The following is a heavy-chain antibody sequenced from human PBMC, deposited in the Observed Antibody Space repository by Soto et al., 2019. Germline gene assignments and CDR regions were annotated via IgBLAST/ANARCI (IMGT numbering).Heavy chain of an antibody. CDR2: ISGSGGST. D-gene: IGHD6-13*01. CDR3: AKDPYSSRGAGIFDY. Sequence: LSLTCAASGFTFSSYAMSWVRQAPGKGLEWVSAISGSGGSTYYADSVKGRFTISRDNSKNTLYLQMNSLRTEDTAVYYCAKDPYSSRGAGIFDYWGQGTLVTVSS. V-gene: IGHV3-23*01. CDR1: GFTFSSYA. J-gene: IGHJ4*02.